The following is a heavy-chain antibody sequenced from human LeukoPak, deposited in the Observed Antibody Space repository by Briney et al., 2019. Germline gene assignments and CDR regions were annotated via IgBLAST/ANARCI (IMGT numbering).Heavy chain of an antibody. CDR2: IRSKANSYAT. D-gene: IGHD3-16*02. CDR3: TTNYDYVWGSYRYDLASFA. CDR1: GFTLSGSA. V-gene: IGHV3-73*01. Sequence: PGGSLRLSCAASGFTLSGSAMHWVCQASGKGLEWVGRIRSKANSYATAYAASVKGRFTISRDDSKNTAYLQMNSLKTEDTAVYYCTTNYDYVWGSYRYDLASFAWGQGTLVTVSS. J-gene: IGHJ4*02.